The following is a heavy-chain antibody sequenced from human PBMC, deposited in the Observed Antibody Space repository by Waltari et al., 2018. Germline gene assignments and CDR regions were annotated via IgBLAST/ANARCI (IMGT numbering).Heavy chain of an antibody. D-gene: IGHD3-9*01. CDR1: GGSISSGGSY. V-gene: IGHV4-31*03. Sequence: QVQLQESGPGLVKPSQTLSLTCTVSGGSISSGGSYWSWIRQHPGKGLEWIGYIYHSGSTYYNPSLKSRVTISVDRSKNQFSLKLSSVTAADTAVYYCARVGDILTGYYSSFDYWGQGTLVTVSS. CDR3: ARVGDILTGYYSSFDY. J-gene: IGHJ4*02. CDR2: IYHSGST.